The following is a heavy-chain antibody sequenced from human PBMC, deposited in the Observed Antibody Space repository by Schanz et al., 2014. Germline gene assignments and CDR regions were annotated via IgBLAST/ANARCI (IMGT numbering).Heavy chain of an antibody. CDR1: GGTFTSYA. CDR2: IIPMVDIT. CDR3: ATIGVNDYWRFGLDL. D-gene: IGHD3-16*01. J-gene: IGHJ6*02. V-gene: IGHV1-69*04. Sequence: QVQLVQSGAEVRKPGSSVRVSCKASGGTFTSYAFSWVRQAPGQGFEWMGRIIPMVDITNYAQKFLGRVTITADKSTSTAYMELKSLRSADTAVYYCATIGVNDYWRFGLDLWGQGTTVTVSS.